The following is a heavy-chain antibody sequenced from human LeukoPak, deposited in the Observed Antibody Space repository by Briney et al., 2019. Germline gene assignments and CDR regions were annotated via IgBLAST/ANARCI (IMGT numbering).Heavy chain of an antibody. CDR3: ARGSRVVKVAGTFSWFDP. D-gene: IGHD6-19*01. Sequence: SETLSLTCTVSGGSISNYYWSWIRQPPGRGLEWIGYIYYSGTTNYNPSLKSRVTISVDTSKNQFSLKLSSVTAADTAVYYCARGSRVVKVAGTFSWFDPWGQGTLVTVSS. V-gene: IGHV4-59*12. J-gene: IGHJ5*02. CDR1: GGSISNYY. CDR2: IYYSGTT.